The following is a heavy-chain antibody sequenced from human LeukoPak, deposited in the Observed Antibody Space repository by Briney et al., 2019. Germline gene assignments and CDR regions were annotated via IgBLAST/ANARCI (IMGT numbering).Heavy chain of an antibody. CDR2: IYSGGST. D-gene: IGHD2-21*02. CDR1: GFTVSSSY. CDR3: ARARRYCGGDCYSVWDY. Sequence: GGSLRLSCAASGFTVSSSYMSWVRQAPGKGLEWVSVIYSGGSTYYADSVKGRFTISRDNSKNTLYLQMNSLRAEDTAVYYCARARRYCGGDCYSVWDYWGQGTLVTVSS. V-gene: IGHV3-66*01. J-gene: IGHJ4*02.